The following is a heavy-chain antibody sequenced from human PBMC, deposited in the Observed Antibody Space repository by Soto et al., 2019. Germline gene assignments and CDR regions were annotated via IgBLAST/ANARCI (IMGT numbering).Heavy chain of an antibody. J-gene: IGHJ5*02. Sequence: QAHLVESGGGVVQPGRSLRLSCAASGFTFTSYGMHWVRQAPGTRLEWVAVISYDGGLQHYADSVKGRFTISRDNSKNMVLLQVNSLRAADTAVYYCVSCWGYGHASVPCSWGQGTLVSVSS. CDR2: ISYDGGLQ. CDR3: VSCWGYGHASVPCS. D-gene: IGHD5-18*01. CDR1: GFTFTSYG. V-gene: IGHV3-30*03.